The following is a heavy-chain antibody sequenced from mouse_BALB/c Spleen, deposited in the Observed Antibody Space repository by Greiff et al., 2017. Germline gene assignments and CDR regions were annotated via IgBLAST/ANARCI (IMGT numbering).Heavy chain of an antibody. V-gene: IGHV5-6-2*01. Sequence: EVHLVESGGGLVKLGGSLKLSCAASGFTFSSYYMSWVRQTPEKRLELVAAINSNGGSTYYPDTVKGRFTISRDNAKNTLYLQMSSLKSEDTALYYCARQAYYDYDRYFDYWGQGTTLTVSS. J-gene: IGHJ2*01. CDR3: ARQAYYDYDRYFDY. CDR1: GFTFSSYY. D-gene: IGHD2-4*01. CDR2: INSNGGST.